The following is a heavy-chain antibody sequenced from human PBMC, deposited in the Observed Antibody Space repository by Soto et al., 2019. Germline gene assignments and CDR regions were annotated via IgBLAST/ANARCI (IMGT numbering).Heavy chain of an antibody. CDR3: ASFSSHFDIWTGYGMDV. D-gene: IGHD3-9*01. CDR1: GNSVPSNSPA. V-gene: IGHV6-1*01. J-gene: IGHJ6*02. Sequence: SQTISLTGAIPGNSVPSNSPAWNWLRQSPSSGLKWLGRTYYRSKRYNEYAVPVKSRITINPDACKDHFSLQLNSVTPEYTAVYYCASFSSHFDIWTGYGMDVCGQGTSGTVS. CDR2: TYYRSKRYN.